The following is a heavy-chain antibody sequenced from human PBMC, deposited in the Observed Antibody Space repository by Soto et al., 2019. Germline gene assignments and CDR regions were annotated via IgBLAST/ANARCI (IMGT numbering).Heavy chain of an antibody. D-gene: IGHD5-12*01. Sequence: GGSLRLSCAASGFTFDNYYIHWVRQAPGKGLEWVAVISYDGSNKYYADSVKGRSTISRDNSKNALYLQMNSLRAEDTAVYYCAKDLGYSGYGVFDYWGQGTLVTVSS. CDR1: GFTFDNYY. V-gene: IGHV3-30*18. CDR3: AKDLGYSGYGVFDY. J-gene: IGHJ4*02. CDR2: ISYDGSNK.